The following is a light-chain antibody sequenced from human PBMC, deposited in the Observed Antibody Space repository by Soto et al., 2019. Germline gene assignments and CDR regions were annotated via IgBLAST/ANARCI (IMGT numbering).Light chain of an antibody. CDR2: GAS. CDR1: QSVSNNY. V-gene: IGKV3-20*01. J-gene: IGKJ1*01. Sequence: EIVLTQSPGTLSLSPGERATLSCRASQSVSNNYLAWYQQKPGQAPRLLIYGASNRATGIPDRFSGSGSGTDFTLTISRLEPEDVAVYYCKQYGSSGTFGQWNKVDSK. CDR3: KQYGSSGT.